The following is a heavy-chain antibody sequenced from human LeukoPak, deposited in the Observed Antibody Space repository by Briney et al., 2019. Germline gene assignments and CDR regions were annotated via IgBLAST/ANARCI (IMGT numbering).Heavy chain of an antibody. J-gene: IGHJ4*02. V-gene: IGHV1-69*06. Sequence: ASVKVSCKASGGTFSSYDISWVRQAPGQGLEWMGGIMPISGTANYAQKFQGRVTITADKPTNTAYMELSSLRSEDTAVYYCARSYSSSWYYFDYWGQGTLVTVSS. CDR1: GGTFSSYD. CDR2: IMPISGTA. CDR3: ARSYSSSWYYFDY. D-gene: IGHD6-13*01.